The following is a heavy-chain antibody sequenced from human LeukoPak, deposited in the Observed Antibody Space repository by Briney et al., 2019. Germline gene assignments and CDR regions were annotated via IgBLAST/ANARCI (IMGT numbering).Heavy chain of an antibody. CDR1: GLTFHDYA. V-gene: IGHV3-21*01. CDR2: ISSSSSYI. Sequence: PGGSLRLSCAISGLTFHDYAMTWVRQAPGKGLEWVSSISSSSSYIYYADSVKGRFTISRDNAKNSLYLQMNSLRAEDTAVYYCASGYDFWSGYYLGGLVYWGQGTLVTVSS. D-gene: IGHD3-3*01. CDR3: ASGYDFWSGYYLGGLVY. J-gene: IGHJ4*02.